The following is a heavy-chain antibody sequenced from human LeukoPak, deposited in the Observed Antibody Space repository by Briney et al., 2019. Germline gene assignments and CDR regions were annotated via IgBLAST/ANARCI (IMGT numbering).Heavy chain of an antibody. V-gene: IGHV3-23*01. CDR1: GFTFSSYA. J-gene: IGHJ4*02. D-gene: IGHD6-13*01. CDR2: INDSGGYT. CDR3: AKFSGQQLVGYYFDY. Sequence: GGSLRLSCAASGFTFSSYAMSRVRQAPGKGLEWVSTINDSGGYTYYGDSVKGRFTISRDNSKNTLYLQMNSLRAEDTAVYYCAKFSGQQLVGYYFDYWGQGTLVTVSS.